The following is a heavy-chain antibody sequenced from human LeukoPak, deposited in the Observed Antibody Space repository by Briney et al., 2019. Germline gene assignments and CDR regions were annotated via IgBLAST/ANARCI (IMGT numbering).Heavy chain of an antibody. Sequence: SETLSLTCAVYGGSFSGYYWSWIRQPPGKGLEWIGEINHSGSTNYNPSLKSRVTISVDTSKNQFSLKLSSVTAADTAVYYCARGRGYSYGYFDCWGQGTLVTVSS. CDR2: INHSGST. CDR3: ARGRGYSYGYFDC. CDR1: GGSFSGYY. J-gene: IGHJ4*02. D-gene: IGHD5-18*01. V-gene: IGHV4-34*01.